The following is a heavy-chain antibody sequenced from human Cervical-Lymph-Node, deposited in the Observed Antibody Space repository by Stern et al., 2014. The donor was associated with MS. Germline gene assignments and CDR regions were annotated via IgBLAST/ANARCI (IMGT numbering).Heavy chain of an antibody. CDR1: SGSINNNHW. J-gene: IGHJ4*02. Sequence: QVQLQESGPGLVKPSGTLSLTCVVSSGSINNNHWGIWVLQAPGKGLECFGEVFRSGSTNYNPSLKSRVTMSIDRSKTQFSLTLTSVTAADTAMYYCARKSHSHGWYYIDDWGLGILVTVSS. CDR3: ARKSHSHGWYYIDD. CDR2: VFRSGST. V-gene: IGHV4-4*02. D-gene: IGHD6-19*01.